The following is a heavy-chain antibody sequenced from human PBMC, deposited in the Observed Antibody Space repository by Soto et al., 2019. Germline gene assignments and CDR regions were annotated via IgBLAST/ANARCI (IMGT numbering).Heavy chain of an antibody. J-gene: IGHJ4*02. CDR3: EKGRVRRGYSGYDSFDY. V-gene: IGHV3-33*06. D-gene: IGHD5-12*01. CDR2: IWYDGSNK. Sequence: GGSLRLSCAASGFTFSSYGMHWVRQAPGKGLEWVAVIWYDGSNKYYADSVKGRFTISRDNSKNTLYLQMNSLRAEDTAVYYCEKGRVRRGYSGYDSFDYWGQGTLVTVSS. CDR1: GFTFSSYG.